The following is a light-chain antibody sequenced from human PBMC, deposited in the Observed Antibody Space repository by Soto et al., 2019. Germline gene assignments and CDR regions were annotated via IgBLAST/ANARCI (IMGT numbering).Light chain of an antibody. V-gene: IGKV3-15*01. J-gene: IGKJ1*01. CDR3: QQYKNWWT. Sequence: EIVMTQSPATLSVSPGERATLSCRASQSVVNNLAWYQQKPGQAPRLLIYGTSTRATGIPARFSGSGSGTEFTLTISSLQSEDFAVYYCQQYKNWWTFGQGTKVDI. CDR2: GTS. CDR1: QSVVNN.